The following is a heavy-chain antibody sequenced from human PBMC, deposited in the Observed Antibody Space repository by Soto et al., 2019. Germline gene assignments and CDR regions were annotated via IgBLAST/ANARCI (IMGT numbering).Heavy chain of an antibody. V-gene: IGHV3-30-3*01. D-gene: IGHD2-21*02. J-gene: IGHJ4*02. CDR1: GFTFSSYA. CDR2: ISYDGSNK. Sequence: GGSLRLSCAASGFTFSSYAMHWARQAPGKGLEWVAVISYDGSNKYYADSVKGRFTISRDNSKNTLYLQMNSLRAEDTAVYYCVGGSEIVVVTAFTFDYWGQGTLVAIAS. CDR3: VGGSEIVVVTAFTFDY.